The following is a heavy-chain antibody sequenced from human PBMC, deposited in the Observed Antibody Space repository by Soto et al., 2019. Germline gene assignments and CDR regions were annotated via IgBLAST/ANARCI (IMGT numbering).Heavy chain of an antibody. CDR3: AKYRRTEAEGFTLDY. J-gene: IGHJ4*02. CDR2: IYYTGST. CDR1: GDSINNYY. Sequence: PSETLSLTCTVSGDSINNYYWSWIRQPPGERLEWIGYIYYTGSTTYNPSLESRVTMSVDTSKNQFSLKLNSVNAAGTAVYYCAKYRRTEAEGFTLDYWGRGTLVTVSS. V-gene: IGHV4-59*01. D-gene: IGHD6-13*01.